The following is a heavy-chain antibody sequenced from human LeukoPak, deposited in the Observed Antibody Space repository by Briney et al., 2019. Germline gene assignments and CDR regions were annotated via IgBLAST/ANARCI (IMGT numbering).Heavy chain of an antibody. CDR1: GESFSGYY. CDR3: ARTRQEISMIIVVMTAVSYYLDA. J-gene: IGHJ6*03. D-gene: IGHD3-22*01. CDR2: INPGGST. V-gene: IGHV4-34*01. Sequence: KPSETLSLTCAVYGESFSGYYWTWIRQSPGKGLEWIGEINPGGSTYFNPPLKSRLPISRDTSKNQFSLRLRSVTAADTGIYYCARTRQEISMIIVVMTAVSYYLDAWGKGTTVTVS.